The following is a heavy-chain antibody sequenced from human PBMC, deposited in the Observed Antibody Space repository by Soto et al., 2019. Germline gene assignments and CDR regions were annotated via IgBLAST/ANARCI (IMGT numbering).Heavy chain of an antibody. CDR2: ISSSSSTI. Sequence: GGSLRLSCAASGFTFSSYSMNWVRQAPGKGLEWVSYISSSSSTIYYADSVKGRFTISRDNAKNSLYLQMNSLRAEDTAVYYCARDGKENKRRLLDYWGQGTLVTVSS. V-gene: IGHV3-48*01. CDR1: GFTFSSYS. D-gene: IGHD1-26*01. CDR3: ARDGKENKRRLLDY. J-gene: IGHJ4*02.